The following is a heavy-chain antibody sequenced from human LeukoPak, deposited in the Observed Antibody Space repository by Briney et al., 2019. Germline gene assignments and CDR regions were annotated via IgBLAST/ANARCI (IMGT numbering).Heavy chain of an antibody. D-gene: IGHD6-13*01. CDR1: GGSISSNNW. CDR2: IYYSGST. CDR3: ARTTKAHSWQTRYYSYYMDV. Sequence: TSETLSLTCAVSGGSISSNNWWSWVRQPPGKGLEWIGYIYYSGSTNYNPSLKSRVTISVDTSKNQFSLKLSSVTAADTAVYYCARTTKAHSWQTRYYSYYMDVWGKGTTVTVSS. J-gene: IGHJ6*03. V-gene: IGHV4-4*02.